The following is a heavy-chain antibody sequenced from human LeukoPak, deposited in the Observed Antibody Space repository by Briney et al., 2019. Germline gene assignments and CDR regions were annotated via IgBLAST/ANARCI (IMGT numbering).Heavy chain of an antibody. CDR1: GYTFTSYD. Sequence: WASVKVSCKASGYTFTSYDINWVRQATGQGLEWMGWMNPNSGNTGYAQKFQGRVTMTRNTSISTAYMELSSLRSEDTAVYYCARVGSAVAGTDFDYWGQGTLVTVSS. J-gene: IGHJ4*02. D-gene: IGHD6-19*01. CDR2: MNPNSGNT. V-gene: IGHV1-8*01. CDR3: ARVGSAVAGTDFDY.